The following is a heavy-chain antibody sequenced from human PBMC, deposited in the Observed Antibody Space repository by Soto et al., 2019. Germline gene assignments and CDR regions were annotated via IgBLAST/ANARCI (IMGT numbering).Heavy chain of an antibody. CDR3: ARDAIFGVVIRGIDYYYGMDV. V-gene: IGHV1-69*01. Sequence: QVQLVQSGAVVKKPGSSVKVSCKASGGTFSNYAISWVRQAPGQGLEWMGGIIPIFGTTNYAQKFQGRVTITADESTSTAYMELSSLRSEDTAVYYCARDAIFGVVIRGIDYYYGMDVWGQGTTVTVSS. J-gene: IGHJ6*02. CDR1: GGTFSNYA. D-gene: IGHD3-3*01. CDR2: IIPIFGTT.